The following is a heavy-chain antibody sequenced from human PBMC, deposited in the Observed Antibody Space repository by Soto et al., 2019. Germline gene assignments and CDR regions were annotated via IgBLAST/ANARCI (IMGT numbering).Heavy chain of an antibody. CDR2: LKSDGSGT. Sequence: EVQLVESGGGSVQPGESLRLSCAASGFTFSNYGMHWVRQAPGKGLMWVSPLKSDGSGTTYADSVKGRFTISRDNAKNTLYLQMNSLATEDTAVYYCARGYCSANTCTSLDYWGQGTLVTVSS. J-gene: IGHJ4*02. V-gene: IGHV3-74*03. CDR1: GFTFSNYG. D-gene: IGHD2-15*01. CDR3: ARGYCSANTCTSLDY.